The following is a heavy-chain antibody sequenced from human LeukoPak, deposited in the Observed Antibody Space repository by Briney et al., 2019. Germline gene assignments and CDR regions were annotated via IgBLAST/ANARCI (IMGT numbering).Heavy chain of an antibody. J-gene: IGHJ4*02. Sequence: GGSLRLSCAASRLTFSTYNMNWVRQAPGKGLEWISYISGSSSTIYYTDSVKGRFTISRDNAKNSLYLQMNSLRAEDTAVYYCARVPKIQLWTQYYFDYWGQGTLVTVSS. CDR2: ISGSSSTI. D-gene: IGHD5-18*01. CDR1: RLTFSTYN. CDR3: ARVPKIQLWTQYYFDY. V-gene: IGHV3-48*01.